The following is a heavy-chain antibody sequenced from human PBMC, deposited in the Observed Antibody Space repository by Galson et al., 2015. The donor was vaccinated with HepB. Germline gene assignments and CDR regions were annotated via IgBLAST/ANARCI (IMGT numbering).Heavy chain of an antibody. Sequence: SLRLSCAASGFTFSNHEMNWVRQAPGKGLEWVSYISHSGNTIYYTDSVKGRFTISRDNAKNSLYLQMSSLRAEDTAVYYCARDKRYYDSNGGFQHWGQGTLVTVSS. CDR2: ISHSGNTI. V-gene: IGHV3-48*03. D-gene: IGHD3-22*01. CDR3: ARDKRYYDSNGGFQH. CDR1: GFTFSNHE. J-gene: IGHJ1*01.